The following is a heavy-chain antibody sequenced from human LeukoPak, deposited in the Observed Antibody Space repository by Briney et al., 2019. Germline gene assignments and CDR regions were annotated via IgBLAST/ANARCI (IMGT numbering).Heavy chain of an antibody. CDR3: ARSRNYYDNSGYYSHIFDH. CDR2: INVGGST. J-gene: IGHJ4*02. CDR1: GGSFSGYY. V-gene: IGHV4-34*01. Sequence: SETLSLTCAVSGGSFSGYYWSWIRQPPGKGLEWIGEINVGGSTNYGPSLKSRVTISVDTGKYQISLTLTSVTAADTAVYYCARSRNYYDNSGYYSHIFDHWGQGTLVTVSS. D-gene: IGHD3-22*01.